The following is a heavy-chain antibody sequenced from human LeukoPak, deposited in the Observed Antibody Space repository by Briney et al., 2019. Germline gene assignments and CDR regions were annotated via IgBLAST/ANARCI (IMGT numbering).Heavy chain of an antibody. D-gene: IGHD3-22*01. J-gene: IGHJ4*02. V-gene: IGHV4-39*01. CDR1: GGSISSSSYY. CDR2: IYYSGST. CDR3: ARRYFYDSGRYYYYFDY. Sequence: SETLSLTCTVSGGSISSSSYYWGWIRQPPGKGLEWIGSIYYSGSTYYNPSLKSRVTISVDTSKNQFSLKLSSVTAADTAVYYCARRYFYDSGRYYYYFDYWGQGTLVTVSS.